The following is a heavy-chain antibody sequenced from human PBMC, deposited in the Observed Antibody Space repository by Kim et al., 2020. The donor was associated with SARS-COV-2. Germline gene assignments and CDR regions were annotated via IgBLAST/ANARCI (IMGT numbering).Heavy chain of an antibody. CDR2: IYYSGST. J-gene: IGHJ5*02. CDR1: GGSISSSSYY. V-gene: IGHV4-39*01. Sequence: SETLSLTCTVSGGSISSSSYYWGWIRQPPGKGLEWIGSIYYSGSTYYNPSLKSRVTISVDTSKNQFSLKLSSVTAADTAVYYCATPLATYYDFWSGYGWFDPWGQGTLVTVSS. D-gene: IGHD3-3*01. CDR3: ATPLATYYDFWSGYGWFDP.